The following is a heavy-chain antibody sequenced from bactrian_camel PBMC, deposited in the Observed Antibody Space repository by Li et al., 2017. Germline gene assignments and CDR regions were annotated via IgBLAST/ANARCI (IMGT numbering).Heavy chain of an antibody. V-gene: IGHV3S55*01. Sequence: HVQLVESGGGSVQAGGTLRLSCSASMPRYSNYCMAWFRQSPQTSWLERESVARIGIDGTTTYADSVRGRFTISRDNAKNTLYLQLDSLSTEDTATYYCAKGRPRLGLVAADLDRGQGTQVTVS. CDR1: MPRYSNYC. D-gene: IGHD7*01. CDR3: AKGRPRLGLVAADLD. J-gene: IGHJ4*01. CDR2: IGIDGTT.